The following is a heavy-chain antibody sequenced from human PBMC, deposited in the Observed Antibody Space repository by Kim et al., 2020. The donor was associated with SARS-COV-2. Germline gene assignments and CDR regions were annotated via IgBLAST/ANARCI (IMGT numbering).Heavy chain of an antibody. D-gene: IGHD3-10*01. CDR3: ARACRGSDGFGNYY. J-gene: IGHJ6*01. CDR2: VSGSGEST. CDR1: GFTFRSYY. V-gene: IGHV3-23*01. Sequence: GGSLRLSCAASGFTFRSYYMSWVRQAPGKGLEWVSTVSGSGESTYYADSVRGRFSISRDNSKNTLYLQMNNLRAEDTAVYYCARACRGSDGFGNYY.